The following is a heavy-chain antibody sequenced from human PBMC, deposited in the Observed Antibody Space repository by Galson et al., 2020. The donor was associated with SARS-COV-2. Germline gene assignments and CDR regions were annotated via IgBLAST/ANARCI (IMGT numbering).Heavy chain of an antibody. D-gene: IGHD4-17*01. CDR1: GFTFSSYG. V-gene: IGHV3-30*18. CDR2: ISYDGSNK. Sequence: GGSLRLSCAASGFTFSSYGMHWVRQAPGKGLERVAVISYDGSNKYYADSVKGRFTISRDNSKNTLYLQMNSLRAEDTAVYYCAKDRYGDYGWYFDLWGRGTLVTVSS. J-gene: IGHJ2*01. CDR3: AKDRYGDYGWYFDL.